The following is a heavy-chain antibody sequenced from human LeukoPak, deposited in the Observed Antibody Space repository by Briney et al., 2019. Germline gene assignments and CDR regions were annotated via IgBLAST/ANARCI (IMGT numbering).Heavy chain of an antibody. CDR2: INPNSGGT. V-gene: IGHV1-2*06. Sequence: ASVKVSCKASGGTLSSYAISWVRQAPGQGLEWMGRINPNSGGTNYAQKFQGRVTMTRDTSITTAYMELTSLRSDDTAVYYCARDLFYSVSGTYYNVGRVFNYWGQGTLVTVSS. CDR1: GGTLSSYA. D-gene: IGHD3-10*01. J-gene: IGHJ4*02. CDR3: ARDLFYSVSGTYYNVGRVFNY.